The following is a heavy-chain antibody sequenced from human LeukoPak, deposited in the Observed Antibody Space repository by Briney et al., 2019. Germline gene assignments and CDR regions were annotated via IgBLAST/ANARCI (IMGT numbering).Heavy chain of an antibody. Sequence: GASVKVSCKASGYTFTGYYMHWVRQAPGQGLEWMGWINPNSGGTNYAQKFQGRVTMTRDTSISTAYMELSRLRSDDTAVYYCAGGIAVADSTRIGAFDIWGQGTMVTVSS. J-gene: IGHJ3*02. D-gene: IGHD6-19*01. V-gene: IGHV1-2*02. CDR1: GYTFTGYY. CDR2: INPNSGGT. CDR3: AGGIAVADSTRIGAFDI.